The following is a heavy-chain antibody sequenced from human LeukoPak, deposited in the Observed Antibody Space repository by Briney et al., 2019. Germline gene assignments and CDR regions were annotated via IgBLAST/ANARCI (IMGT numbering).Heavy chain of an antibody. CDR3: AKDLHYSSGSYYFDY. CDR2: ISSSGSTI. CDR1: GFTFSSYE. Sequence: GGSLRLSCAASGFTFSSYEMNWVRQAPGKGLEWVSYISSSGSTIYYADSVKGRFTISRDNSKNTLYLQMNSLRAEDTAIYYCAKDLHYSSGSYYFDYWGQGTLVTVSS. V-gene: IGHV3-48*03. J-gene: IGHJ4*02. D-gene: IGHD6-19*01.